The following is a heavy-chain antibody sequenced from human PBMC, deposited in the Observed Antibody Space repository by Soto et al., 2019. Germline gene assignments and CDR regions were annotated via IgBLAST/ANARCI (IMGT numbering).Heavy chain of an antibody. D-gene: IGHD6-19*01. CDR2: IKEDGSQK. Sequence: GGSLRLSCAASRFSFSDYWMNWVRQAPGKGLEWVANIKEDGSQKYYVGAVRGRFTISRDNAKNSLYLQMNSLRAEDTAVYYCARVNSSGFSDYWGQGTLVTVSS. V-gene: IGHV3-7*01. J-gene: IGHJ4*02. CDR3: ARVNSSGFSDY. CDR1: RFSFSDYW.